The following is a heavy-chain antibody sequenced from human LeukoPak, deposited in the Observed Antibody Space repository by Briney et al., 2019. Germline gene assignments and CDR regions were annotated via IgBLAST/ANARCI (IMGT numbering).Heavy chain of an antibody. D-gene: IGHD4-23*01. CDR3: ARYGGNFDY. CDR2: IYYSGST. CDR1: GGSISSYY. Sequence: PSETLSLTCTVSGGSISSYYWSWIRQPPGTGLDWIGYIYYSGSTHYNPSLKSRVTISVDTSKNQFSLKLSSVTAADTAVYYCARYGGNFDYWGQGTLVTVSS. V-gene: IGHV4-59*01. J-gene: IGHJ4*02.